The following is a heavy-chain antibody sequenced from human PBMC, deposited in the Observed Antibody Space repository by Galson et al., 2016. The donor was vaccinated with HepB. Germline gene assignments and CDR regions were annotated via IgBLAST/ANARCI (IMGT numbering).Heavy chain of an antibody. CDR1: GFSFNTYA. D-gene: IGHD3-16*02. CDR3: AKGFYRRESLNDAFDV. J-gene: IGHJ3*01. V-gene: IGHV3-23*01. Sequence: SLRLSCAASGFSFNTYAMTWVRQAPGKGLEWVSTISGRDISTYYADSVKGRFTISRDTSNNTLYLHLNSLRADDTAVYYCAKGFYRRESLNDAFDVWGQGTLVTASS. CDR2: ISGRDIST.